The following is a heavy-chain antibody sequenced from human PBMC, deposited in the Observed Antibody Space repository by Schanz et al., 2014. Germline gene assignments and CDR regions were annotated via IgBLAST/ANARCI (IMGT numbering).Heavy chain of an antibody. V-gene: IGHV1-18*04. Sequence: QVQLVQSGAEVKKPGASVKVSCKASGYTFTSDSMHWVRQAPGQGLEWMGWISAYNGNTNYAQKLQGRRTMTTGTSTNTAYMELRSLRSDDTAVYYCARDRRRYCSTARCLHDNGFDPWGQGTLVIVSS. CDR2: ISAYNGNT. CDR3: ARDRRRYCSTARCLHDNGFDP. D-gene: IGHD2-2*01. J-gene: IGHJ5*02. CDR1: GYTFTSDS.